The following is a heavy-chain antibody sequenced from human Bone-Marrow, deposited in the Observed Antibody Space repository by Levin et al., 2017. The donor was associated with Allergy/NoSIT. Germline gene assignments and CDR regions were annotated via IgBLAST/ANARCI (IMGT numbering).Heavy chain of an antibody. CDR1: GFTFSSYA. D-gene: IGHD6-13*01. V-gene: IGHV3-23*01. CDR2: ISGNGGST. Sequence: QAGGSLRLSCAASGFTFSSYAMNWVRQAPGKGPEWVSGISGNGGSTYYADSVKGRFTISRDNSKNTLYLQMNSLRAEDTAVYYCAKGGSKWYRVFDYWGQGTLVTVSS. CDR3: AKGGSKWYRVFDY. J-gene: IGHJ4*02.